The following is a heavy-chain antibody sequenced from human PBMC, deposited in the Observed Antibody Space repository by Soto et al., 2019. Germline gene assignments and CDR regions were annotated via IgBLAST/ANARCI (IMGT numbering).Heavy chain of an antibody. Sequence: LRLSCSASGFTFSEYSMHWVRQAPGKGLQYVSTISSDGDIAYYADSVKGRFTISRDNSKNTLYLQMNSLRPEDTAVYYCVKVSTFYDILTGYYSTNFFDPWGQGT. CDR2: ISSDGDIA. CDR1: GFTFSEYS. D-gene: IGHD3-9*01. CDR3: VKVSTFYDILTGYYSTNFFDP. V-gene: IGHV3-64D*06. J-gene: IGHJ5*02.